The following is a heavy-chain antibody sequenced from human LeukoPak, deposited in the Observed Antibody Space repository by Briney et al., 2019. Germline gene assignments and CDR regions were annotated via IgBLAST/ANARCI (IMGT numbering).Heavy chain of an antibody. J-gene: IGHJ4*02. Sequence: GESLKISCKGSGYSFTSYWIGWVRQMPGKGLEWMGIIYPGDSDTRYSPSFQGQVTISADKSISTAYLQWSSLKASDTAMYYCARPGYWGYYGSGSYSGVDYWGQGTLVTVSS. CDR2: IYPGDSDT. CDR3: ARPGYWGYYGSGSYSGVDY. V-gene: IGHV5-51*01. CDR1: GYSFTSYW. D-gene: IGHD3-10*01.